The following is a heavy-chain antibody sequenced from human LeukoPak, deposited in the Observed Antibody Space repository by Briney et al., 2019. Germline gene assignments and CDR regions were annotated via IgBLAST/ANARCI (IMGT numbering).Heavy chain of an antibody. V-gene: IGHV3-66*02. D-gene: IGHD3-22*01. Sequence: GGSLRLSCAASGFTVSSNYMSWVRQAPGKGLEWVSVIYSGGSTYYADSVKGRFTISRDNSKNTLYLQMNSLRAEDTAVYYCASGRYDSSGYYYYFDYWGQGTLVTVSS. J-gene: IGHJ4*02. CDR3: ASGRYDSSGYYYYFDY. CDR1: GFTVSSNY. CDR2: IYSGGST.